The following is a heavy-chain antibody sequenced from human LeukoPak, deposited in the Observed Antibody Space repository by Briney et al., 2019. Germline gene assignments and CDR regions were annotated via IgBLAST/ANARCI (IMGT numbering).Heavy chain of an antibody. Sequence: PGGSLRLSCAASGFTFSSYSMNWVRQAPGKGLEWVSSISSSSYIYYADSVKGRFTISRDNAKNSLYLQMNSLRAEDTAVYYCARDEGQLGQNYFDYWGQGTLVTVSS. CDR3: ARDEGQLGQNYFDY. V-gene: IGHV3-21*01. CDR2: ISSSSYI. D-gene: IGHD5-18*01. J-gene: IGHJ4*02. CDR1: GFTFSSYS.